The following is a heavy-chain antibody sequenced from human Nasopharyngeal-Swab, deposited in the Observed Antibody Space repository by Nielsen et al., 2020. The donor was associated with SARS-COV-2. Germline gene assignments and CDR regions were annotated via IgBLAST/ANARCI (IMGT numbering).Heavy chain of an antibody. D-gene: IGHD6-13*01. CDR2: INGVGVST. Sequence: GGSLRLSCAASGFIFNNYAMTWVRQAPGKGLQWVSAINGVGVSTYYADSVKGRFTISRDTSKNTMYLQMNSLRAEDTALYYCAKALLSSSWVHYDYYGLDVWGQGTTVTVSS. J-gene: IGHJ6*02. V-gene: IGHV3-23*01. CDR1: GFIFNNYA. CDR3: AKALLSSSWVHYDYYGLDV.